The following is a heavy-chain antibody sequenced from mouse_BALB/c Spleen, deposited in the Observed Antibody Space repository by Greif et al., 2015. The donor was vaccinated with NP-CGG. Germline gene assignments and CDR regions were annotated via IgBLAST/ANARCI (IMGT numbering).Heavy chain of an antibody. CDR2: IDPENGDT. Sequence: VQLQQPGAELVRSGASVKLSCTASGFNIKDYYMHWVKQRPEQGLEWIGWIDPENGDTEYAPKFQGKATMTADTSSNTAYLQLGSLTSEDTAVYYCNACYYRYDHFDVWGAGTTVTVSP. CDR1: GFNIKDYY. CDR3: NACYYRYDHFDV. V-gene: IGHV14-4*02. J-gene: IGHJ1*01. D-gene: IGHD2-14*01.